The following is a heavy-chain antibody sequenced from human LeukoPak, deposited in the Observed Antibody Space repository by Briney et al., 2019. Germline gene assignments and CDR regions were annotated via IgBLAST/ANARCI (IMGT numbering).Heavy chain of an antibody. CDR2: ISTSSTI. V-gene: IGHV3-48*01. CDR3: ARGADNGYYYYYYMDV. CDR1: GFTFSSYS. D-gene: IGHD6-13*01. Sequence: GGSLRLSCVASGFTFSSYSMNWVRQAPGKGLEWVSYISTSSTIYYADSVKGRFTISRDNAKNSLYLQMNSLRAEDTAVYYCARGADNGYYYYYYMDVWGKGTTVTVSS. J-gene: IGHJ6*03.